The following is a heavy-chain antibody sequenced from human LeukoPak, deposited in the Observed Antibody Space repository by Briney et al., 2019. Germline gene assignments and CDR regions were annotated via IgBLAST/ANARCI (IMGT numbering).Heavy chain of an antibody. V-gene: IGHV1-69*13. J-gene: IGHJ4*02. CDR1: GGTFSSYA. CDR3: ARSDYYDSSGYPYYFDY. Sequence: AASVKVSCKASGGTFSSYAMSWVRQAPGQGLEWMGGIIPIFGTANYAQKFQGRVTITADESTSTAYMELSSLRSEDTAVYYCARSDYYDSSGYPYYFDYWGRGTLVTVSS. D-gene: IGHD3-22*01. CDR2: IIPIFGTA.